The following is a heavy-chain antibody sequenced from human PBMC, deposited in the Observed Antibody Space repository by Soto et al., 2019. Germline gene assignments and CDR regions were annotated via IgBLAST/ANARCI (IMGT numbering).Heavy chain of an antibody. J-gene: IGHJ5*02. CDR1: GGTFSSET. CDR2: IIPITDTA. D-gene: IGHD2-2*02. CDR3: ATLVPAPIKLFPRLGWFDP. V-gene: IGHV1-69*13. Sequence: SVKVSCKASGGTFSSETITWVRQAPGRGLEWMGGIIPITDTANYAQNFQGRVTITADESTSTVYMELSSLRSEDTAVYYCATLVPAPIKLFPRLGWFDPWGQGTLVTVSS.